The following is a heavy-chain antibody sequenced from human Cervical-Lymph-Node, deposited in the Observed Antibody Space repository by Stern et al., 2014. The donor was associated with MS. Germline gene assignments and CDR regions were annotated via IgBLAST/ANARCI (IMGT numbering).Heavy chain of an antibody. D-gene: IGHD7-27*01. CDR3: AHSFNWGSYNWFDP. Sequence: QVTLKESGPTLVKPTQTLTLTCTFSGFSLSTSGVGVGWIRQPPGKALEWLALIYWDGDNSYSPSLQSSAPITKDTSKNQVVLTMTNMDPVDTATYSCAHSFNWGSYNWFDPWGQGTLVTVSS. V-gene: IGHV2-5*02. CDR1: GFSLSTSGVG. CDR2: IYWDGDN. J-gene: IGHJ5*02.